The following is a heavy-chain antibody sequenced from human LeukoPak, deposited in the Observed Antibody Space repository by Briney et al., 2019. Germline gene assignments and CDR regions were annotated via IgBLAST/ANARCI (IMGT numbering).Heavy chain of an antibody. CDR2: IWYDGSNK. Sequence: GGSLRLSCAASGFTFSSYGMHWVRQAPGKGLEWVAVIWYDGSNKYYADSVKGRFTISRDNSKNTLYLQMNSLRAKDTAVYYCAKPSAGIQLWYDYWGQGTLVTVSS. D-gene: IGHD5-18*01. CDR3: AKPSAGIQLWYDY. J-gene: IGHJ4*02. CDR1: GFTFSSYG. V-gene: IGHV3-33*06.